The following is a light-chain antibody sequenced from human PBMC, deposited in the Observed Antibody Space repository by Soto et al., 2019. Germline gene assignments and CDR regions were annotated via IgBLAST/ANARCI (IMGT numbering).Light chain of an antibody. CDR2: AAS. V-gene: IGKV1-27*01. CDR1: QGISNF. CDR3: QKYSSVNS. J-gene: IGKJ5*01. Sequence: DIQMTQSPSSLSASVGDRVTITCRASQGISNFLAWYQQKPGKVPKLLISAASTLQSGVPSRFSGSGSGTDFTLTITSLQPEDVATYYCQKYSSVNSFGQGTLLEIK.